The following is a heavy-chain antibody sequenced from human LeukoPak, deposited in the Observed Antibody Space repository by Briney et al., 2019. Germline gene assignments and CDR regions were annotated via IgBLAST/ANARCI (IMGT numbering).Heavy chain of an antibody. CDR1: GYTLTNYR. CDR3: ARGSVYYYDSSGYYYVSKDDAFDI. Sequence: ASVKVPCKASGYTLTNYRIRWVRQAPGQGLEGMGWISAYNGNTNYAQKLQGRVTMTTDTSTSTAYMELRSLRSDDTAVYYCARGSVYYYDSSGYYYVSKDDAFDIWGQGTMVTVSS. CDR2: ISAYNGNT. V-gene: IGHV1-18*01. D-gene: IGHD3-22*01. J-gene: IGHJ3*02.